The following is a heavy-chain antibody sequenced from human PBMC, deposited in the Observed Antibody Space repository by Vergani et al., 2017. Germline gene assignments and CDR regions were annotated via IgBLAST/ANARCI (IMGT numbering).Heavy chain of an antibody. J-gene: IGHJ3*02. D-gene: IGHD2-15*01. Sequence: EVHLVESGGGLVQPGGSLRLSCAASGFTFSSYWMSWVRQAPGKGLEWVANIQQDGSEKYYVDSVKGRFTISRDNAKNSLYLQMNSLRAEDTAVYYCTTDRGFVVVVAATIDAFDIWGQGTMVTVSS. CDR2: IQQDGSEK. V-gene: IGHV3-7*01. CDR1: GFTFSSYW. CDR3: TTDRGFVVVVAATIDAFDI.